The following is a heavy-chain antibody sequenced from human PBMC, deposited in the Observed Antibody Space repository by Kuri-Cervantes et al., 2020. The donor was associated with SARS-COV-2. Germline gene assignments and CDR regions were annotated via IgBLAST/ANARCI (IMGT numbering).Heavy chain of an antibody. CDR1: GGSFSGYY. D-gene: IGHD3-22*01. CDR2: INHSGST. V-gene: IGHV4-34*01. CDR3: ARGRDYYVSSGYPDSEYFQH. J-gene: IGHJ1*01. Sequence: SQTLSLTCAVSGGSFSGYYWSWIRQPPGKGLEWIGEINHSGSTNYNPSLKSRVTISVDTSKNQFSLKLSSVTAADTAVYYCARGRDYYVSSGYPDSEYFQHWGQSTLVTVSS.